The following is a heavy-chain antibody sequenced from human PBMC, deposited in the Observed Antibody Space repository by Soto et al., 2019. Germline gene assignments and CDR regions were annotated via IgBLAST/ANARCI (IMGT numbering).Heavy chain of an antibody. V-gene: IGHV3-23*01. CDR2: ISGSGGST. Sequence: EVQLLESGGGLVQPGGSLRLSCAASGFTFSSYAMSWVRQAPGKGLEWVSAISGSGGSTYYADSVKGRFTISRDNSKNTLYLQMNSLRAEDTAVYYCAKARGRMLSYYYYYGMDVWGQGTTVTVAS. J-gene: IGHJ6*02. CDR3: AKARGRMLSYYYYYGMDV. D-gene: IGHD2-8*01. CDR1: GFTFSSYA.